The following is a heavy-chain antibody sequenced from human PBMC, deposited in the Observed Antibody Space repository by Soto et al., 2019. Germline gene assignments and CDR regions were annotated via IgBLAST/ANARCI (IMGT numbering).Heavy chain of an antibody. Sequence: PSETLSLTCAVSGGSISSSNWWSWVRQPPGKGLEWIGEIYHSGSTNYNPSLKSRVTISVDKSKNQFSLKLSSVTAADTAVYYCASLGGDYYYGMDVWGQGTTVTVSS. D-gene: IGHD3-16*01. J-gene: IGHJ6*02. CDR1: GGSISSSNW. CDR3: ASLGGDYYYGMDV. V-gene: IGHV4-4*02. CDR2: IYHSGST.